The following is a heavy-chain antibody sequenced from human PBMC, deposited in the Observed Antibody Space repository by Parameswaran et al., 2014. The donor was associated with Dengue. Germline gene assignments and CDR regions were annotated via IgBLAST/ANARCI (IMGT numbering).Heavy chain of an antibody. CDR2: IDPTDSYT. Sequence: VRQMPGKGLEWMGKIDPTDSYTNYSPSFQGHVIISVDKSINTAYLQWSRLKASDTATYYCARQDSFDSSVYHVDSGWLDPWGQGTLVTVSS. J-gene: IGHJ5*02. D-gene: IGHD6-19*01. CDR3: ARQDSFDSSVYHVDSGWLDP. V-gene: IGHV5-10-1*01.